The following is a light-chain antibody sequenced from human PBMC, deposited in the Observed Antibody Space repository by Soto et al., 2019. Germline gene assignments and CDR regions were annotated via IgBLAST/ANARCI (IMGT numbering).Light chain of an antibody. CDR1: QSISSW. Sequence: DIQMPQSPSTLSASLGDRVTITCRASQSISSWLAWYQQKPGKAPKLLIYRASSSESGIPSRFSGSGSGTEFTLTISSIQPDDFAAYYCQQYNSYSGTFGQGTKVDIK. J-gene: IGKJ1*01. V-gene: IGKV1-5*03. CDR2: RAS. CDR3: QQYNSYSGT.